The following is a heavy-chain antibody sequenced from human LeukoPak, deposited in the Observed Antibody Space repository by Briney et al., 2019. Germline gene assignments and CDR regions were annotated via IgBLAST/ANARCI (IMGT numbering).Heavy chain of an antibody. D-gene: IGHD6-19*01. V-gene: IGHV1-24*01. CDR1: GYTLTELS. J-gene: IGHJ5*02. CDR3: ATERGHSSGFNWFDP. CDR2: FDPEDGET. Sequence: ASVKVSCKVSGYTLTELSVHWVRQAPGKGLEWMGGFDPEDGETIYAQKFQGRVTMTEDTSTDTAYMEPSSLRSEDTAVYYCATERGHSSGFNWFDPWGQGTLVTVSS.